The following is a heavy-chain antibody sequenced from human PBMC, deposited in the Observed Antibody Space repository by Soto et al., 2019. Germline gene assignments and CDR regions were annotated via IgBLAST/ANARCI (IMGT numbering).Heavy chain of an antibody. J-gene: IGHJ6*02. CDR3: ARDNRITVNPANADYGMEV. Sequence: TLSLTCTFSGDSVSGGGYYWGWFRQRPGKGLEWIGCVYHSGGTHYNPSLNGRLTISVDKSKNQFYLRLTSVTAADTAVYYCARDNRITVNPANADYGMEVWGQGTTVTVSS. D-gene: IGHD1-20*01. V-gene: IGHV4-31*03. CDR2: VYHSGGT. CDR1: GDSVSGGGYY.